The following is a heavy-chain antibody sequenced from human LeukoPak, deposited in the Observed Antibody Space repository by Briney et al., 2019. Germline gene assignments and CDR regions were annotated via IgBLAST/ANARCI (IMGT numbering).Heavy chain of an antibody. J-gene: IGHJ3*02. V-gene: IGHV1-69*05. CDR2: IIPIFGTA. CDR1: GGTFSSYA. D-gene: IGHD3-10*01. CDR3: ASGRFGELSAFDI. Sequence: SVKVSCKASGGTFSSYAISWVRQAPGQGLEWMGGIIPIFGTANYAQKFQGRVTITTDESTSTAYMELSSLRSEDTAVYYCASGRFGELSAFDIWGQGTMVTVSS.